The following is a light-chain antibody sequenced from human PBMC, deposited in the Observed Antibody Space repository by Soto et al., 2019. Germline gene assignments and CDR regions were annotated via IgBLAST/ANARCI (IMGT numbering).Light chain of an antibody. Sequence: QSALTQPASVSGSPGQSITISCTGTSSDVGAYNYVSWYQHLPGKAPKLMIYDVSDRPSGVSNRFSGSKSGNTASLTISGLQAEDEADYYCSSYSSRSTVVFGGGTKLTVL. V-gene: IGLV2-14*03. CDR1: SSDVGAYNY. CDR2: DVS. J-gene: IGLJ2*01. CDR3: SSYSSRSTVV.